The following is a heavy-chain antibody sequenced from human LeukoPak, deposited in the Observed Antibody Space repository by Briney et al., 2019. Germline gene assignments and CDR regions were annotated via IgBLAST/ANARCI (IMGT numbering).Heavy chain of an antibody. D-gene: IGHD6-19*01. CDR1: GGSFSGYY. Sequence: SETLSLTCAVYGGSFSGYYWSWIRQPPGKGLEWIGEINHSGSTNYNPSFKSRVTISVDTSKNQFSLKLGSVTAADTAVYYCARVNSSGWGPFDYWGQGTLVTVSS. V-gene: IGHV4-34*01. J-gene: IGHJ4*02. CDR3: ARVNSSGWGPFDY. CDR2: INHSGST.